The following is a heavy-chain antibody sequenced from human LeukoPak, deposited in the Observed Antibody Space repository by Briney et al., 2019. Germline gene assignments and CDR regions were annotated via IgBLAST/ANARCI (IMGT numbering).Heavy chain of an antibody. CDR3: AKDLTVAEDWYFDL. V-gene: IGHV3-23*01. J-gene: IGHJ2*01. CDR1: GFTFSSYA. CDR2: ISGSGGST. D-gene: IGHD4-23*01. Sequence: PGGSLRLSCAASGFTFSSYAMSWVRQAPGKGLEWVSAISGSGGSTYYADSVKGRFTVSRDNSKNTLYLQMNSLRAEDTAVYYCAKDLTVAEDWYFDLWGRGTLVTVSS.